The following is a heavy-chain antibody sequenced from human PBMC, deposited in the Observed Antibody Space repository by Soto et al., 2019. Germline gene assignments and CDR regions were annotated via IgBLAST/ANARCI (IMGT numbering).Heavy chain of an antibody. V-gene: IGHV1-18*01. Sequence: GSVKISCKASGYTFSSHGISGVRQAPGQGLEWMGWVSAYNGNTNYAQKFQGRVTMTTDTSTSTVYMELGSLRSDDTAVYYWARTLGAITRCFDPWGQEPLVTVS. J-gene: IGHJ5*02. D-gene: IGHD1-26*01. CDR1: GYTFSSHG. CDR2: VSAYNGNT. CDR3: ARTLGAITRCFDP.